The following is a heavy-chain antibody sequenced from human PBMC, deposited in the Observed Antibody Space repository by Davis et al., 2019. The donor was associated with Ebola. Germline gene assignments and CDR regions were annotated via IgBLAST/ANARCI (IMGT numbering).Heavy chain of an antibody. CDR1: GGSFSGYY. CDR3: ARRVWDSTDWYFDF. D-gene: IGHD1-26*01. Sequence: SETLSLTCAVYGGSFSGYYWSWIRQPPGKGLEWIGEINHSGSTNYTASLKSRVTISVDTSKNQFSLKLSSVTAADTAVYYCARRVWDSTDWYFDFWSRGTRATVSS. CDR2: INHSGST. V-gene: IGHV4-34*01. J-gene: IGHJ2*01.